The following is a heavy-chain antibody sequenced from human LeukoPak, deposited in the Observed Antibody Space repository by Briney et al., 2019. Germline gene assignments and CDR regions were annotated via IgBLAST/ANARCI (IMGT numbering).Heavy chain of an antibody. CDR1: GFTSSSYW. CDR2: IKQDGSEK. CDR3: ARLPYSSGWLLNWFDP. J-gene: IGHJ5*02. V-gene: IGHV3-7*01. D-gene: IGHD6-19*01. Sequence: GGSLRLSCAASGFTSSSYWMSWVRQAPGKGLEWVAIIKQDGSEKYYVDSVKGRFTISRDNAKNSLYLQMNSLRAEDTAVYYCARLPYSSGWLLNWFDPWGQGTLVTVSS.